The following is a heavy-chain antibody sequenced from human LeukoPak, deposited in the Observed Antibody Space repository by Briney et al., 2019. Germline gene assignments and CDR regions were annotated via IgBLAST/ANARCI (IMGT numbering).Heavy chain of an antibody. J-gene: IGHJ4*02. CDR2: IWYDGSNK. Sequence: GGSLRLSCAASGFTFSSYGMHWVRQAPGKGLEWVAVIWYDGSNKYYADSVKGRFTISRDNSKNTLYLQMNSLRAEDTAVYYCAKESVIAVAGTLPNYWGQGTLVTVSS. CDR3: AKESVIAVAGTLPNY. D-gene: IGHD6-19*01. V-gene: IGHV3-33*06. CDR1: GFTFSSYG.